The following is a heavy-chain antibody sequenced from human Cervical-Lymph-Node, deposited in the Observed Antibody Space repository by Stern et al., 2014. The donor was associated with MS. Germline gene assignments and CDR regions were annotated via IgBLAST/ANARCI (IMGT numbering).Heavy chain of an antibody. D-gene: IGHD4-17*01. CDR1: GGTFSTYP. J-gene: IGHJ6*02. CDR3: ASPVTLTVGAMDV. Sequence: QVQLVQSGAEVKKPGSSVKVSCKASGGTFSTYPIIWVRQAPGQGLEWMGGILPVVGTANYAQKFQGRVTITAADSSSTAYMELSSLRSEDTAVYYCASPVTLTVGAMDVWGQGTTITVSS. V-gene: IGHV1-69*01. CDR2: ILPVVGTA.